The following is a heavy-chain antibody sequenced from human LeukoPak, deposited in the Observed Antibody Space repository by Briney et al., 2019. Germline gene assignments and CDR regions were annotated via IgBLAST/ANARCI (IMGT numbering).Heavy chain of an antibody. J-gene: IGHJ3*02. Sequence: SETLSLTCTASGGSISSYYWSWIRQPAGKGLEWIGRIYTSGSTNYNPSLKSRVTMSVDTSKNQFSLKLSSVTAADTAVYYCARTRRIGYYYDSSGYPLGAFDIWGQGTMVTVSS. CDR3: ARTRRIGYYYDSSGYPLGAFDI. CDR1: GGSISSYY. CDR2: IYTSGST. V-gene: IGHV4-4*07. D-gene: IGHD3-22*01.